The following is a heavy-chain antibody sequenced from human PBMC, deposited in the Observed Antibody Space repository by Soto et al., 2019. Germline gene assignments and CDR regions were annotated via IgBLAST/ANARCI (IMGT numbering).Heavy chain of an antibody. Sequence: PGGSLRLSXAASGFTFSSYSMHWVRQAPGKGLEWVAVISYDGSNEYYADSVKGRFTISRDNSKNTLYLQMNSLRPEDTALYYCARVYSSLDYGIDFWGQGTLVTVSS. V-gene: IGHV3-30-3*01. D-gene: IGHD6-6*01. CDR1: GFTFSSYS. CDR3: ARVYSSLDYGIDF. J-gene: IGHJ4*02. CDR2: ISYDGSNE.